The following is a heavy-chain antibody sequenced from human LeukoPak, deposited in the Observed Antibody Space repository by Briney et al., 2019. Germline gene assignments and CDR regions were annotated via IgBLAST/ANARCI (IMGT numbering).Heavy chain of an antibody. CDR3: ARGSPSGGGGRDTFDF. D-gene: IGHD2-15*01. CDR2: ISYSGST. V-gene: IGHV4-59*12. J-gene: IGHJ3*01. CDR1: GGSITSYY. Sequence: SETLSLTCTVSGGSITSYYWSWIRQPPGKGLEWIGYISYSGSTNYNPSLKSRVTMSVDTSKNQFSLILSSVTAADTAVYYCARGSPSGGGGRDTFDFWGQGTMVTVSS.